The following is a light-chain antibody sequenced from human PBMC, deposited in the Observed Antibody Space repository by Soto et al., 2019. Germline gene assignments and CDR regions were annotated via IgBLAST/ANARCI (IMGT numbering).Light chain of an antibody. V-gene: IGKV1-5*01. Sequence: DIQMTQSPSTLSASVGDRVTITCRASQSISDWLAWYQQKPGKAPNLLIYDASTLQSGVPSRFSGSGSGTEFTLTISSLQPDDFATYCCQEYKSATFGQGTKLEIE. CDR1: QSISDW. CDR3: QEYKSAT. J-gene: IGKJ2*01. CDR2: DAS.